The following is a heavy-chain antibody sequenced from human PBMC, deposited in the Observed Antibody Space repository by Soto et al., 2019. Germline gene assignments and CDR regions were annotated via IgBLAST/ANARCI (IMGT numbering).Heavy chain of an antibody. CDR2: IYSGGST. CDR1: GRTIRSNY. Sequence: GGXLRLSCAPSGRTIRSNYMGWVRQSPGKGLEWVSVIYSGGSTYYADSVKGRFTISRDNSKNTLYLQLNSLRGEDTAVYYCATAHDSGRSPWGVSYFDYWGQRTLVTVSS. D-gene: IGHD3-10*01. CDR3: ATAHDSGRSPWGVSYFDY. J-gene: IGHJ4*02. V-gene: IGHV3-53*01.